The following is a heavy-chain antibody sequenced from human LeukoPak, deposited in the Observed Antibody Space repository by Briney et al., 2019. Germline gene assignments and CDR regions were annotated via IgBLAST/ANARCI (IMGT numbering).Heavy chain of an antibody. CDR3: ARDSTYYYGSGSSGPHYFDY. CDR1: GFTFSSYA. CDR2: ISYDGGNT. V-gene: IGHV3-30*01. J-gene: IGHJ4*02. D-gene: IGHD3-10*01. Sequence: PGGSLRLSCAASGFTFSSYAMHWVRQAPGKGLEWVAVISYDGGNTYYADSVKGRFTISRDNSKNTLYLQLNRLRAEDTAVYYCARDSTYYYGSGSSGPHYFDYWGQGTLVTVSS.